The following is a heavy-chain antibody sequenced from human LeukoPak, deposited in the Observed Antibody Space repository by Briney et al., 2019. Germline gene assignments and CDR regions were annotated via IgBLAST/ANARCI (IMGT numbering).Heavy chain of an antibody. CDR3: ARPINSSSWYGGYYYGMDV. D-gene: IGHD6-13*01. Sequence: ASVKVSCKASGGTFSSYAISWVRQAPGQGLEWMGIINPSGGSTSYAQKFQGRVTMTRDTSTSTVYMELSSLRSEDTAVYYCARPINSSSWYGGYYYGMDVWGQGTTVTVSS. V-gene: IGHV1-46*01. J-gene: IGHJ6*02. CDR1: GGTFSSYA. CDR2: INPSGGST.